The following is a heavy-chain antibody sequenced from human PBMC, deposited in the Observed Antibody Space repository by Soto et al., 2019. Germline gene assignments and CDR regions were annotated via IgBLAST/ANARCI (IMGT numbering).Heavy chain of an antibody. CDR2: IYHDGST. CDR3: ARHYYYANHYYYAMDV. J-gene: IGHJ6*02. Sequence: QVQLQESGPGLVRPSGTLSLTCAVSGASISSSNWWSWVRHPPGQGLEWIGDIYHDGSTNRNPSLQSPATISVDKSKNQFSLRLTSVTAADTAVYYCARHYYYANHYYYAMDVWGQGTTVTVSS. CDR1: GASISSSNW. D-gene: IGHD3-22*01. V-gene: IGHV4-4*02.